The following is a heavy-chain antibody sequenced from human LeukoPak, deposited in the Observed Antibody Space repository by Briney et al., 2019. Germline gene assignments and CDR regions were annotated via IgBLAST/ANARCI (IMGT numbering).Heavy chain of an antibody. V-gene: IGHV1-69*05. CDR2: IIPIFGTA. J-gene: IGHJ6*03. D-gene: IGHD6-19*01. CDR3: AGRGYSGWSYYYYYMDV. CDR1: GGTFSSYA. Sequence: SVKVSCKASGGTFSSYAISWVRQAPGQGLEWMGGIIPIFGTANYAQKFQGRVTITTDESTSTAYMELSSLRSEDTAVYYCAGRGYSGWSYYYYYMDVWGRGTTVTVSS.